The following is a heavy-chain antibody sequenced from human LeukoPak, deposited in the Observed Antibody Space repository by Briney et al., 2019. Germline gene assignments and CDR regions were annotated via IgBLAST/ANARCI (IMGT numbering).Heavy chain of an antibody. J-gene: IGHJ4*02. CDR1: GFTFSDYY. CDR3: ASSLWFRAENEDY. Sequence: GGSLRLSCAASGFTFSDYYMAWIRQAPGKGLEWVSYINHRGSSMYYADSVKGRFTISRDNAKNSLYLQMNSLRAEDTAVYYCASSLWFRAENEDYWGQGTLVTVSS. CDR2: INHRGSSM. D-gene: IGHD3-10*01. V-gene: IGHV3-11*04.